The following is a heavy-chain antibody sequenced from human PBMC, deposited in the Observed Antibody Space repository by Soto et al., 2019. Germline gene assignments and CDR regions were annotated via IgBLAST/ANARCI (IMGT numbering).Heavy chain of an antibody. CDR1: GGSFSGYY. D-gene: IGHD2-15*01. J-gene: IGHJ4*02. CDR3: ARVYSGASCFDY. CDR2: INHSGST. V-gene: IGHV4-34*01. Sequence: SETLSLTCAVYGGSFSGYYWSWIRQPPGKGLEWIGEINHSGSTNYNPSLKSRVTISVDTSKNQFSLKLSSVTAADTSGYYCARVYSGASCFDYWGQGTLVTVSS.